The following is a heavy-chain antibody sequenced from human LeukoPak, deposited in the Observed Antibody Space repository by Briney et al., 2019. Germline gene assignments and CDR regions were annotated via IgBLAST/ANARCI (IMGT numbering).Heavy chain of an antibody. CDR1: GFTFSSYA. CDR2: FTSMHRTI. CDR3: ARQSSGIAATDKIDY. J-gene: IGHJ4*02. Sequence: GGSLRLSCAASGFTFSSYAMTWVRHAPGKGLEWVSSFTSMHRTIYYADSVKGRFPIHRDDAKKTLYLQMNSLRVEEMAIYYCARQSSGIAATDKIDYGGQGTLVTVFS. D-gene: IGHD6-13*01. V-gene: IGHV3-21*01.